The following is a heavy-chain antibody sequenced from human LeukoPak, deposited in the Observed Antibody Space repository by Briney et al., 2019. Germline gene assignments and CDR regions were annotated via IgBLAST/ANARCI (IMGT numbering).Heavy chain of an antibody. J-gene: IGHJ6*02. Sequence: ASVKVSCKASGYTFTSYYMHWVRQAPGQGLEWMGIINPSGGNTSYAQKFQGRVTMTRDTSTSTVYMELSSLRSEDTAVYYCARSIAAAGTAGYYYYGMDVWGQGTTVTVSS. CDR2: INPSGGNT. CDR1: GYTFTSYY. CDR3: ARSIAAAGTAGYYYYGMDV. V-gene: IGHV1-46*01. D-gene: IGHD6-13*01.